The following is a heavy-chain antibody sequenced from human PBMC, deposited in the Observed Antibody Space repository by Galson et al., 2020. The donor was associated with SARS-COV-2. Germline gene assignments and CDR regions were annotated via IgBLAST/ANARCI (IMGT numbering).Heavy chain of an antibody. Sequence: SVKVSCKASGGTISSYAISWVRQAPGQGLEWMGGIIPTFGTANYAQKFQGRVTITADESTSTAYMELSSLSSEDTAVYYCARVAGYYYDSSGSTPFDYWGQGTLVTVSS. J-gene: IGHJ4*02. CDR2: IIPTFGTA. CDR3: ARVAGYYYDSSGSTPFDY. CDR1: GGTISSYA. V-gene: IGHV1-69*13. D-gene: IGHD3-22*01.